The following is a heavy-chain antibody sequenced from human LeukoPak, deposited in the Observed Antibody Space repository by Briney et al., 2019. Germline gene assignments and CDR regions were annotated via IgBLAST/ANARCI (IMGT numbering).Heavy chain of an antibody. J-gene: IGHJ4*02. CDR3: ARMHGEIDY. CDR1: GFTFSSYE. V-gene: IGHV3-48*03. D-gene: IGHD3-10*01. CDR2: ISSSGNAI. Sequence: GGSLRLSCAASGFTFSSYEMNWVRQAQGKGLEWVSYISSSGNAIYYADSVKGRFTISRDNAKNSLYLQVNSLRAEDTAVYYCARMHGEIDYWGQGTLVTVSS.